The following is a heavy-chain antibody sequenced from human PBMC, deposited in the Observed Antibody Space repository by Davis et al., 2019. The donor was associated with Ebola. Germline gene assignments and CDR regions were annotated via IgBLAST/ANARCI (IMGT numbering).Heavy chain of an antibody. V-gene: IGHV4-34*01. D-gene: IGHD1-26*01. CDR1: GGSFSGYY. CDR2: INHSGST. J-gene: IGHJ4*02. Sequence: SETLSLTCAVYGGSFSGYYWSWIRQPPGKGLEWIGEINHSGSTYYNPSLKSRVTISVDTSKNQFSLKLSSVTAADTAVYYCARPAVGATDAIDYWGQGTLVTVSS. CDR3: ARPAVGATDAIDY.